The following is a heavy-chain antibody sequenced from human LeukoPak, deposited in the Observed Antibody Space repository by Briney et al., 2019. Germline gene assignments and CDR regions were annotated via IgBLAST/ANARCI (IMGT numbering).Heavy chain of an antibody. CDR1: GLPFSDNY. V-gene: IGHV3-11*06. D-gene: IGHD6-25*01. Sequence: GGSLRLSCAASGLPFSDNYMNWIRQAPGKGLEWVSYISSDTTYTDYADSVKGRFTISRDNSKNTLYLQMNSLRAEDTAVYYCARERGQAAENWFDPWGQGTLVTVSS. J-gene: IGHJ5*02. CDR2: ISSDTTYT. CDR3: ARERGQAAENWFDP.